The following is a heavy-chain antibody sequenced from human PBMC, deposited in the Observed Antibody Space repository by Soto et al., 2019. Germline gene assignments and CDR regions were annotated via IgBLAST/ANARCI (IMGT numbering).Heavy chain of an antibody. V-gene: IGHV1-3*01. CDR2: INAGNGNT. CDR3: ARDPNDSSAYYHHYYYGMDV. CDR1: GYTFTSYG. J-gene: IGHJ6*02. Sequence: QVQLVQSGPELKKPGASVKVSCKSSGYTFTSYGIHWVRQAPGQRLEWTGWINAGNGNTKYSEKFQGRVTITRDTSASTAYLELSSLRSEDTAVYYCARDPNDSSAYYHHYYYGMDVWGQGTTVTVSS. D-gene: IGHD3-22*01.